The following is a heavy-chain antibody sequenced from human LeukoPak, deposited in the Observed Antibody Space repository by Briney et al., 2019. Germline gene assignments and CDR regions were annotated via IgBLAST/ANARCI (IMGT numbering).Heavy chain of an antibody. J-gene: IGHJ3*02. CDR1: GFTFSNYA. CDR2: IYSGGST. Sequence: PGGSLRLSCVASGFTFSNYAMSWVRQAPGKGLEWVSVIYSGGSTYYADSVKGRFTISRDNSKNTLFLQMSSLRAEDTAVYYCARGDDVFDMWGQGTMVTVSS. V-gene: IGHV3-66*01. CDR3: ARGDDVFDM.